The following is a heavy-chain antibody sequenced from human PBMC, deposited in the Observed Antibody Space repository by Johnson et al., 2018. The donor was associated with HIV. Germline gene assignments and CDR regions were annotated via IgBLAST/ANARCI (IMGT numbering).Heavy chain of an antibody. D-gene: IGHD3-10*01. V-gene: IGHV3-43D*03. Sequence: VQLVESGGVVVQPGGSLRLSCAASGFTFDDYAMHWVRQAPGKGLEWVSLISWDGGSTYYADSVKGRFTISRDNSKSTLYLQMNSLRAEDTAVYNCAKGRGPPRVFDIWGQGTMVTVSS. CDR2: ISWDGGST. CDR1: GFTFDDYA. CDR3: AKGRGPPRVFDI. J-gene: IGHJ3*02.